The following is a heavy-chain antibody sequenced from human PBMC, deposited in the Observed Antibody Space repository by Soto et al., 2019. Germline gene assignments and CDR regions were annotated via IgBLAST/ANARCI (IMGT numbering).Heavy chain of an antibody. CDR3: ARSYDSSAYYSA. Sequence: QVQLQQWGAGVLKPSETLSLTCAVYGGSFSGYYWNWIRQPPGKGLEWIGEINHSGSANYNFNPSLKSRITISVDTSKNQFSLKPSSVTAADTAVYYCARSYDSSAYYSAWGQGTLVTVSS. J-gene: IGHJ5*02. D-gene: IGHD3-22*01. V-gene: IGHV4-34*01. CDR1: GGSFSGYY. CDR2: INHSGSA.